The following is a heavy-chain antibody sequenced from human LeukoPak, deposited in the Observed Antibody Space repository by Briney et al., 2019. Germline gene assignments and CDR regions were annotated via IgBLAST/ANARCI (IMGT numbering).Heavy chain of an antibody. V-gene: IGHV3-9*01. CDR1: GFTFDDYA. D-gene: IGHD3-22*01. CDR2: ISWNSGSI. J-gene: IGHJ4*02. CDR3: AKDTCYYDSSGYVDY. Sequence: PGGSLRLSCAASGFTFDDYAMPWVRQAPGKGLEWVSGISWNSGSIGYADSVKGRFTISRDNAKNSLYLQMNSLRAEDTALYYCAKDTCYYDSSGYVDYWGQGTLVTVSS.